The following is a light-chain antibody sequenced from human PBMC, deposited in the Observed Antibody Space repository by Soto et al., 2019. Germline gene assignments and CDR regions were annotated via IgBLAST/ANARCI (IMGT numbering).Light chain of an antibody. CDR2: ANN. CDR1: SSNIGAGYD. Sequence: QSVLTQPPSVSGAPGQRVTISCTGSSSNIGAGYDVHWYQQLPRTAPKLLIYANNNRPSGVPDRFSGSKSGTSASLAITGLQDEDEADYYCQSYDSSLSGYVFGTGTKLTVL. CDR3: QSYDSSLSGYV. V-gene: IGLV1-40*01. J-gene: IGLJ1*01.